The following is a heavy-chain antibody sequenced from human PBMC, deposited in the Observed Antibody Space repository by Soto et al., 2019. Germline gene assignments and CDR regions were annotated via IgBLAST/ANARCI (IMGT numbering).Heavy chain of an antibody. Sequence: QVQMVESGGGVVQPGRSLRLSCAASGFTFSNYGMYWVRQAPGKGLEWVTGISYDGSNKYYADSVKGRFTISRDNSKNTLYLQMNSLRAEDTAVYYCANSSGYDTFDYWGQGTLVTVSS. CDR3: ANSSGYDTFDY. CDR1: GFTFSNYG. D-gene: IGHD5-12*01. J-gene: IGHJ4*02. V-gene: IGHV3-30*18. CDR2: ISYDGSNK.